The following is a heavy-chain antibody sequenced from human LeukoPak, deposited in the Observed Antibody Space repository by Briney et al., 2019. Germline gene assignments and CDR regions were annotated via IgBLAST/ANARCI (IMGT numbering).Heavy chain of an antibody. J-gene: IGHJ4*02. CDR3: ARALIGYYFDY. D-gene: IGHD2-8*01. V-gene: IGHV3-23*01. Sequence: GGSLRLSCAASGFTLSSYAMSWVRQGPGKGLEWVSAISVSGNTYHADSVKGRFTISRDNSKNSLYLQMNSLRAEDTAVYYCARALIGYYFDYWGQGTLVTVSS. CDR1: GFTLSSYA. CDR2: ISVSGNT.